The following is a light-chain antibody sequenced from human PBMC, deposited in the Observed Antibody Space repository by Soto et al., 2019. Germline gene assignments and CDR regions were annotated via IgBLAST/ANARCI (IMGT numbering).Light chain of an antibody. Sequence: EIGLTQSPGTLSLSPGERATLSCRASQSVSSSFLAWYQQKPIQAPRLLIYGASSRATGIPERFSGSGYGTDFTLTISRLQPEDVAVYYCQQYDISPLTVGGGTKVEIK. CDR3: QQYDISPLT. V-gene: IGKV3-20*01. J-gene: IGKJ4*01. CDR2: GAS. CDR1: QSVSSSF.